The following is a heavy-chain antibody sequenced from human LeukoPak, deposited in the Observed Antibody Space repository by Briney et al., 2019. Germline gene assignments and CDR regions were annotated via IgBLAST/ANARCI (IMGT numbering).Heavy chain of an antibody. Sequence: GGSLRLSCAASGFTFSSYSMNWVRQAPGKGLEWVSFISSSSSYIYYADSVKGRFTISRDNAKNSLYLQMNSLRAEDTAVYYCARRAGSGSRFTHYYYYYYMDVWGKGTTVTISS. CDR3: ARRAGSGSRFTHYYYYYYMDV. CDR2: ISSSSSYI. J-gene: IGHJ6*03. V-gene: IGHV3-21*01. CDR1: GFTFSSYS. D-gene: IGHD3-10*01.